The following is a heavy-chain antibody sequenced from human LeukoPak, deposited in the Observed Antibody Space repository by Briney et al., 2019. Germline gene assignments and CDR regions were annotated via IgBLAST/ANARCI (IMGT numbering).Heavy chain of an antibody. V-gene: IGHV4-31*03. J-gene: IGHJ1*01. Sequence: TSQTLSLTCTVSGGSISSGGYYWSWIRQHPGKGLEWIGYIQNSGSTYYNPSLKSRVTMSVVMSKNQFSLKLSSVTAADTAVYYCASSFYSDSSGYIFQPWGQGTLVTVSS. CDR2: IQNSGST. CDR1: GGSISSGGYY. CDR3: ASSFYSDSSGYIFQP. D-gene: IGHD3-22*01.